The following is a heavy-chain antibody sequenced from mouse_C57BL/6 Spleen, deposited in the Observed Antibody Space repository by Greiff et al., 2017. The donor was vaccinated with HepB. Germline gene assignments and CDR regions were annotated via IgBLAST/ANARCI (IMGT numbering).Heavy chain of an antibody. J-gene: IGHJ1*03. CDR3: ARHDGSSYWYFDV. Sequence: EVQLVESGGGLVQPGGSLKLSCAASGFTFSDYGMAWVRQAPRKGPEWVAFISNLAYSIYYADTVTGRFTISRENAKNTLYLEMSSLRSEDTAMYYCARHDGSSYWYFDVWGTGTTVTVSS. CDR2: ISNLAYSI. CDR1: GFTFSDYG. V-gene: IGHV5-15*01. D-gene: IGHD1-1*01.